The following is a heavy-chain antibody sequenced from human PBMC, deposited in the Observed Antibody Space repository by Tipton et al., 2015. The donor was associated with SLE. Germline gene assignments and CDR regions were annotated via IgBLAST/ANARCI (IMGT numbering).Heavy chain of an antibody. V-gene: IGHV3-30-3*02. Sequence: SLRLSCAASGFTFSSYAMHWVRQAPGKGLEWVAVISYDGSNKYYADSVKGRFTISRDNSKNSLYLQMNSLRAEDTAVYYCAARGYYGSGRNPFDIWGQGTMVTVSS. CDR3: AARGYYGSGRNPFDI. D-gene: IGHD3-10*01. CDR1: GFTFSSYA. J-gene: IGHJ3*02. CDR2: ISYDGSNK.